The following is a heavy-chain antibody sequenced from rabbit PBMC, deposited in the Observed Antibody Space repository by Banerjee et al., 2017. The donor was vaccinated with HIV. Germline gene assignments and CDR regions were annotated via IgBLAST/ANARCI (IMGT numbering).Heavy chain of an antibody. V-gene: IGHV1S40*01. D-gene: IGHD4-1*01. J-gene: IGHJ4*01. CDR2: IATSSGST. CDR1: GIDFSSYY. CDR3: ARAPYYSSAWGVYYFNL. Sequence: QSLEESGGDLVKPGASLTLTCTASGIDFSSYYMCWVRQAPGKGLEWIACIATSSGSTYYASWAKGRFTISQTSSTTVTLQMTSLTAADTATYFCARAPYYSSAWGVYYFNLWGQGTLVTDS.